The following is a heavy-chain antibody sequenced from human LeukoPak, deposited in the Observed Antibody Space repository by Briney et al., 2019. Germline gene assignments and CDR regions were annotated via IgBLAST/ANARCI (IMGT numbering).Heavy chain of an antibody. J-gene: IGHJ3*02. V-gene: IGHV4-59*11. Sequence: SETLSLTCAVSDDSFSSHYWTWIRQPPGKGLEWIGYISYIGRTNYNPSLKSRVTISIDTSNNQFSLKLTSVTAADTAVYYCARDLVTVTKGFDIWGQGTMVSVSS. CDR2: ISYIGRT. CDR1: DDSFSSHY. D-gene: IGHD4-17*01. CDR3: ARDLVTVTKGFDI.